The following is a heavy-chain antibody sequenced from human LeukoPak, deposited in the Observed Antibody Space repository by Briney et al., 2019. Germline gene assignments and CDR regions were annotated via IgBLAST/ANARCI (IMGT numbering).Heavy chain of an antibody. J-gene: IGHJ3*02. CDR2: IYYSGST. Sequence: PSETLSLTCTVSGGSISSGGYYWSWIRQHPGKGLEWIGYIYYSGSTYYNPSLKSRVTISVDTSKNQFSLELSSVTAADTAVYYCARRPQYYYGSGSYPNAFDIWGQGTMVTVSS. CDR3: ARRPQYYYGSGSYPNAFDI. D-gene: IGHD3-10*01. CDR1: GGSISSGGYY. V-gene: IGHV4-31*03.